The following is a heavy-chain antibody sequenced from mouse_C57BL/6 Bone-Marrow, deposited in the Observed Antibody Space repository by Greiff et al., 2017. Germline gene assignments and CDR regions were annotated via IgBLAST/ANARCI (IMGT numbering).Heavy chain of an antibody. CDR1: GFTFSDYG. CDR3: ARQGYYGSSWYFDV. D-gene: IGHD1-1*01. V-gene: IGHV5-15*01. CDR2: ISNLAYSI. J-gene: IGHJ1*03. Sequence: EVHLVESGGGLGQPGGSLKLSCAASGFTFSDYGMAWVRQAPRKGPEWVAFISNLAYSIYYADTVTGRFTISRENAKNTLYLEMSSLRSEETAMYYCARQGYYGSSWYFDVWGTGTTVTVSS.